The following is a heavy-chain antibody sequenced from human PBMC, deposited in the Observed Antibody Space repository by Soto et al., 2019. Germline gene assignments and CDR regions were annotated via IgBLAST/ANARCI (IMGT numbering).Heavy chain of an antibody. Sequence: SETLSLTCTIYGGSFSGYYWSWIRQPPGKGLEWIGEINHSGSTNYSPSLKRRVSISVDTSKDKFSLNLSSVTAADTSVYYCASGKTRTARPSLRYYCCCLRGWDQVTT. J-gene: IGHJ6*02. D-gene: IGHD6-6*01. CDR3: ASGKTRTARPSLRYYCCCLRG. V-gene: IGHV4-34*01. CDR2: INHSGST. CDR1: GGSFSGYY.